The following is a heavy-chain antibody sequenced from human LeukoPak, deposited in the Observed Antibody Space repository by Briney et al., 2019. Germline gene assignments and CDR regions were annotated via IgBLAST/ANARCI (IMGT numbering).Heavy chain of an antibody. J-gene: IGHJ5*02. CDR1: GGSISSYY. CDR2: IYTSGST. CDR3: AGDMDIVATSWFDP. Sequence: SETLSLTCTVSGGSISSYYWSWIRQPAGKGLEWIGRIYTSGSTNYNPSLKSRVTMSVDTSKNQFSLKLSSVTAADTAVYYCAGDMDIVATSWFDPWGQGTLVTVSP. V-gene: IGHV4-4*07. D-gene: IGHD5-12*01.